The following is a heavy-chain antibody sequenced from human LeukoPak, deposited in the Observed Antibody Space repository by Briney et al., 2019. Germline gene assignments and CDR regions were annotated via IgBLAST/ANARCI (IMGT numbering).Heavy chain of an antibody. J-gene: IGHJ6*02. V-gene: IGHV1-8*01. D-gene: IGHD1-26*01. Sequence: ASVKVSCKASGYTFTSYDINWVRQATGQGLEWMGWMNPNSGNTGYAQKFQGRVTMTRNTSMSTAYMELSSLRSEDTAVYYCASLSYSGSYYYYYYYGMDVWGQGTTVTVSS. CDR2: MNPNSGNT. CDR1: GYTFTSYD. CDR3: ASLSYSGSYYYYYYYGMDV.